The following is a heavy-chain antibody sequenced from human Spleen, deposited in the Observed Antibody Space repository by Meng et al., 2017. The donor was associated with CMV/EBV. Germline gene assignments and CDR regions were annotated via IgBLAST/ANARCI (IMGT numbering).Heavy chain of an antibody. CDR3: ARGGKWMVLYSYYGMDV. J-gene: IGHJ6*02. CDR1: GYTFTSYY. D-gene: IGHD4/OR15-4a*01. Sequence: ASVKGSCKASGYTFTSYYMHWVRQAPGQGLEWMGIINPSGGSTSYAQKFQGRVTMTRDTSTSTVYMELSSLRSEDTAVYYCARGGKWMVLYSYYGMDVWGQGTTVTVSS. CDR2: INPSGGST. V-gene: IGHV1-46*01.